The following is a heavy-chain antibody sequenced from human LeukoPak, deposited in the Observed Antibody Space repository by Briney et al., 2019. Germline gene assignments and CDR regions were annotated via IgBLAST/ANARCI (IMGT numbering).Heavy chain of an antibody. J-gene: IGHJ3*02. CDR3: ARPRGDAFDI. V-gene: IGHV4-39*01. Sequence: TSETLSLTCTVSGGSISSSSYYWGWIRQPPGKGLEWIGSIYYSGSTYYNPSLKSRVTISVDTSKNQFSLKLTSVTATDTGVYYCARPRGDAFDIWGQGTMVTVSS. D-gene: IGHD3-10*01. CDR1: GGSISSSSYY. CDR2: IYYSGST.